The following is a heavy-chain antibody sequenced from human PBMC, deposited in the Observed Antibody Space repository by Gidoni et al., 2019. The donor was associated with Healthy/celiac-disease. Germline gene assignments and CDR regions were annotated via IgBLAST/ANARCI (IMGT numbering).Heavy chain of an antibody. CDR1: GFTFSNAW. CDR2: IKSKTDGGTT. Sequence: EVQLVESGGGLVKPGGSLRLSCAASGFTFSNAWMNWVRQAPGKGLEWVGRIKSKTDGGTTDYAAPVKGRFTISRDDSKNTLYLQMNSLKTEDTAVYYCTTDRWGYDILTGYYLGSLDYWGQGTLVTVSS. V-gene: IGHV3-15*07. CDR3: TTDRWGYDILTGYYLGSLDY. D-gene: IGHD3-9*01. J-gene: IGHJ4*02.